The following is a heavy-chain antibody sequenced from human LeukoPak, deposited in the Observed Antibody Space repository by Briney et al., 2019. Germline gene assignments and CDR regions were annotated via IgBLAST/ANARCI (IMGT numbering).Heavy chain of an antibody. D-gene: IGHD4-17*01. CDR1: GFTFSSYE. V-gene: IGHV3-21*01. J-gene: IGHJ3*02. CDR2: ISSSSSYI. CDR3: ARDRDYGVGGAFDI. Sequence: PGGSLRLSCAASGFTFSSYEMNWVRQAPGKGLEWVSSISSSSSYIYYADSVKGRFTISRDNAKNSLYLQMNSLRAEDTAVYYCARDRDYGVGGAFDIWGQGTMVTVSS.